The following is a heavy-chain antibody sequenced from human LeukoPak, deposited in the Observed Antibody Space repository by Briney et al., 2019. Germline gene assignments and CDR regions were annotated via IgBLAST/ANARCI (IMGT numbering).Heavy chain of an antibody. J-gene: IGHJ6*02. D-gene: IGHD6-19*01. CDR1: GGSFSGYY. Sequence: SETLSLTCAVYGGSFSGYYWSWIRQPPGKGLEWIGEINHSGSTNYNPSLKSRVTISVDTSKNQFSLKLSSVTAADTAVYYCARDRGWAVAVNYYYYGMDAWGQGTTVTVSS. V-gene: IGHV4-34*01. CDR2: INHSGST. CDR3: ARDRGWAVAVNYYYYGMDA.